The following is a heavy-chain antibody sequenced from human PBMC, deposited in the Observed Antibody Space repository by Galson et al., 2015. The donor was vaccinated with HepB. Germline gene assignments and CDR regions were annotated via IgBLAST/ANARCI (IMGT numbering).Heavy chain of an antibody. Sequence: SCKASGYIFTTYTIHWVRQAPGHGLEWMGWINTGNGNTKYSQKFQGRVTMTRDISTSTAYMELRSLRSDDTAVYYCAREGQLEPWGQGTLVTVSS. CDR1: GYIFTTYT. V-gene: IGHV1-3*04. D-gene: IGHD1-1*01. CDR3: AREGQLEP. CDR2: INTGNGNT. J-gene: IGHJ5*02.